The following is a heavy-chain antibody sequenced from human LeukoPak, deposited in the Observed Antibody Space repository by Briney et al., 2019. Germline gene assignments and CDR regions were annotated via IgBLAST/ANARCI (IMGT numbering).Heavy chain of an antibody. CDR3: ARRLTITARNDLDS. D-gene: IGHD1-1*01. CDR1: GGSFSGAS. V-gene: IGHV4-34*01. CDR2: INHSGST. J-gene: IGHJ4*02. Sequence: PSETLSLTCAVFGGSFSGASWTWIRQPPGKGLEWIGEINHSGSTKYNPSLKSRVTISLDSSKNQFSLRLTSVTAADTAVYYCARRLTITARNDLDSWGQGTLVTVSS.